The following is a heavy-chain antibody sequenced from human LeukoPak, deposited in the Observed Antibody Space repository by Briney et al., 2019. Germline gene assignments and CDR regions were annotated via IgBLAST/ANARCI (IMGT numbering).Heavy chain of an antibody. D-gene: IGHD6-13*01. CDR2: IRSKAYGGTT. CDR3: TRGVLYSSSWRYYYYYYGMDV. V-gene: IGHV3-49*03. J-gene: IGHJ6*02. Sequence: GGSLRLSCTASGFTFCDYAMSWFRQAPGKGLEWVGFIRSKAYGGTTEYAASVKGRFTISRDDSKSIAYLQVNSLKTEDTAVYYCTRGVLYSSSWRYYYYYYGMDVWGQGTTVTVSS. CDR1: GFTFCDYA.